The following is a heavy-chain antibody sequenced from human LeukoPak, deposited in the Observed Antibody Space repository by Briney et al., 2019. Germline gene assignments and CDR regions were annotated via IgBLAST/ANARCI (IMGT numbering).Heavy chain of an antibody. Sequence: GGSLRLSCAASGFTFSSYSMNWVRQAPGKGLEWVSYISSSSSTICYADSVKGRFTISRDNAKNSLYLQMNSLRDEDTAVYYCARKGTLYSSGWYYFDYWGQGTLVTVSS. J-gene: IGHJ4*02. V-gene: IGHV3-48*02. D-gene: IGHD6-19*01. CDR3: ARKGTLYSSGWYYFDY. CDR1: GFTFSSYS. CDR2: ISSSSSTI.